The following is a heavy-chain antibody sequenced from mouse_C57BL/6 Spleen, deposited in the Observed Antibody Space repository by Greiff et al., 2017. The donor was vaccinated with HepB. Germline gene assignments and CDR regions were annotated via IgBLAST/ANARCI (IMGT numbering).Heavy chain of an antibody. CDR3: ARDRLTGTYYFDY. D-gene: IGHD4-1*01. CDR2: ISDGGSYT. CDR1: GFTFSSYA. Sequence: EVKLVESGGGLVKPGGSLKLSCAASGFTFSSYAMSWVRQTPEKRLEWVATISDGGSYTYYPDNVKGRFTISRDNAKNNLYLQMSQLKSEDTAMYYCARDRLTGTYYFDYWGQGTTLTVSS. V-gene: IGHV5-4*01. J-gene: IGHJ2*01.